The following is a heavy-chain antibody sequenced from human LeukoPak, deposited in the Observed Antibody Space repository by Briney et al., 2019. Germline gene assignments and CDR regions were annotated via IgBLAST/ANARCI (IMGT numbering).Heavy chain of an antibody. V-gene: IGHV4-4*07. J-gene: IGHJ4*02. D-gene: IGHD2-2*02. Sequence: SETLSLTCTVSGDSISNYYWSWIRQPAGKGLEWIGRIHPSGSTNYNPSLKSRVTMSVDTSKNQFSLKLSSVTAADTAVYYCARGREDIVVVPAAIMVSYYFDYWGQGTLVTVSS. CDR3: ARGREDIVVVPAAIMVSYYFDY. CDR1: GDSISNYY. CDR2: IHPSGST.